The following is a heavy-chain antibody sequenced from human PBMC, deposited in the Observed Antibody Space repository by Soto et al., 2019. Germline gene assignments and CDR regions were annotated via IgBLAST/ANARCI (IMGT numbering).Heavy chain of an antibody. CDR3: ARDLKYYGSGSYYSQQNYYYYGMDV. V-gene: IGHV1-2*04. CDR2: INPNSGGT. D-gene: IGHD3-10*01. Sequence: ASVKVSCKASGYTFTGYYMHWVRQAPGQGLEWMGWINPNSGGTNYAQKFQGWVTMTRDTSISTAYMELSRLRSDDTAVYYCARDLKYYGSGSYYSQQNYYYYGMDVWGQGTTVTVSS. J-gene: IGHJ6*02. CDR1: GYTFTGYY.